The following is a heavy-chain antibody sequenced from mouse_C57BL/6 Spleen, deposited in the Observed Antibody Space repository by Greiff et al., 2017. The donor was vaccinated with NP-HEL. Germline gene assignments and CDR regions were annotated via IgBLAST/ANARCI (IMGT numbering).Heavy chain of an antibody. V-gene: IGHV1-82*01. CDR2: IYPGDGDT. CDR3: ARGYDYDGARFAY. J-gene: IGHJ3*01. D-gene: IGHD2-4*01. Sequence: VQLQQSGPELVKPGASVKISCKASGYAFSSSWMNWVKQRPGKGLEWIGRIYPGDGDTNYNGKFKGKATLTADKSSSTAYMQLSSLTSEDSAVYFCARGYDYDGARFAYWGQGTLVTVSA. CDR1: GYAFSSSW.